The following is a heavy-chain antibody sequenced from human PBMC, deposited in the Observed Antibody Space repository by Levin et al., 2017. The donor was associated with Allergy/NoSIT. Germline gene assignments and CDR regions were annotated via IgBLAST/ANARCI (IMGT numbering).Heavy chain of an antibody. D-gene: IGHD6-6*01. V-gene: IGHV3-30*18. CDR2: ISYDGSHK. CDR3: AKDLGYSSSYYLDY. Sequence: GGSLRLSCAASGFTFSSYGMHWVRQAPGKGLEWVTVISYDGSHKYYADSVKGRFTISRDNSKNTLYLQMNSLRAEDTAVYYCAKDLGYSSSYYLDYWGQGTLVTVSS. CDR1: GFTFSSYG. J-gene: IGHJ4*02.